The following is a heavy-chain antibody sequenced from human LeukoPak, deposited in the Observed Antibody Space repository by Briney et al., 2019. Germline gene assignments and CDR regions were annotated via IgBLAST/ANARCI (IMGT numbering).Heavy chain of an antibody. J-gene: IGHJ6*04. Sequence: GRSLRLTCAASGFTFSSYGMHWVRQAPGKGREWVAVISYDGSNKYYADSVKGRFTISRDNSKNTLYLEMNSLRGEDTAVYYCWKCGCSCCSFGGLGYGIDVWGKGTTVTVSS. CDR1: GFTFSSYG. D-gene: IGHD2-15*01. CDR2: ISYDGSNK. V-gene: IGHV3-30*18. CDR3: WKCGCSCCSFGGLGYGIDV.